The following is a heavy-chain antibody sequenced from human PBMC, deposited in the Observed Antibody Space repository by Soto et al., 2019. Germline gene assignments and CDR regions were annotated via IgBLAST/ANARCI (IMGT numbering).Heavy chain of an antibody. D-gene: IGHD3-22*01. CDR3: STRAYDTNGYYRFDP. V-gene: IGHV4-34*01. CDR1: GGSFSGHS. Sequence: QVQLQQWGAGLLKPSETLSLTCAVYGGSFSGHSWTWIRQSPGKGLEWIGDINHSGRVNYSPSLKSRVTKSLDPSKNQFSLTLSAVTAADTARYYCSTRAYDTNGYYRFDPWGQGTLVTVSS. CDR2: INHSGRV. J-gene: IGHJ5*01.